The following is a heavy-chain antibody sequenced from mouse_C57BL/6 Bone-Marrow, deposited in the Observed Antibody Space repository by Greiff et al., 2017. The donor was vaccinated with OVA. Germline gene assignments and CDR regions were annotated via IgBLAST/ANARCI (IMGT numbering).Heavy chain of an antibody. J-gene: IGHJ2*01. Sequence: EVKLVESGGDLVKPGGSLKLSCAASGFTFSSYGMPWVRQTPDKRLEWVVTISSGGSYTNYPDSVKGRFTISRDTATNTPYLQMSSLTSEDTAMDYCARHPFYCDGSGPFDYWGQGTTLTVSS. CDR2: ISSGGSYT. CDR3: ARHPFYCDGSGPFDY. CDR1: GFTFSSYG. V-gene: IGHV5-6*01. D-gene: IGHD1-1*01.